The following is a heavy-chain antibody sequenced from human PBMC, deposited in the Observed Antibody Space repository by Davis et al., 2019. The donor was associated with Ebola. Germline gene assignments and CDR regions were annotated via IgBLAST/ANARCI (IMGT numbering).Heavy chain of an antibody. V-gene: IGHV4-59*02. D-gene: IGHD4-17*01. CDR2: ISNGGRT. J-gene: IGHJ2*01. Sequence: SETLSLTCSVSGGSVGSDYWSWIRQSPGKGLEWIAFISNGGRTIYNPSLRGRVTISIDTSKNQFSLEVSSVTAADTAIYYCARMPTVTADHWYFDLWGRGTLVTVSS. CDR1: GGSVGSDY. CDR3: ARMPTVTADHWYFDL.